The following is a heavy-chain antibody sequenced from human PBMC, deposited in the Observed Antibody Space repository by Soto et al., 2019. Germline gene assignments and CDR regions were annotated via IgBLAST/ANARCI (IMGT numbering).Heavy chain of an antibody. J-gene: IGHJ4*02. CDR1: GYTFTSYV. Sequence: ALLKVSCKTSGYTFTSYVISRLRKTPEQGLEWMGWISAYNGNTNYAQKLQGRVTMTTDTPTSTAYMELRSLRSDDTAVYFCASVTYSSGWYGPYFDYWGQGTLVTVSS. CDR3: ASVTYSSGWYGPYFDY. V-gene: IGHV1-18*01. D-gene: IGHD6-19*01. CDR2: ISAYNGNT.